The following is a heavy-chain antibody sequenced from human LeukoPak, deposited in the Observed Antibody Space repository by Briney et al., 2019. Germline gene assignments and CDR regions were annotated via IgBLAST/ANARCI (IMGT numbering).Heavy chain of an antibody. CDR1: GFTFSSYA. D-gene: IGHD4/OR15-4a*01. J-gene: IGHJ5*02. CDR2: ISYDGSNK. CDR3: VKSASSYGANWFDP. V-gene: IGHV3-30-3*02. Sequence: GGSLRLSCAASGFTFSSYAMHWVRQAPGKGLEWGAVISYDGSNKYYADSVKGRFIISRDNSKNSLSLHMSSLRAEDTAVYYCVKSASSYGANWFDPWGQGTLVTVSS.